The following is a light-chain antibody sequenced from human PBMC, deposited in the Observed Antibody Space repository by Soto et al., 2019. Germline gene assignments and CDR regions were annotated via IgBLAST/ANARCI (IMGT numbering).Light chain of an antibody. V-gene: IGKV1-39*01. CDR1: QSISSY. J-gene: IGKJ2*01. CDR2: AAS. Sequence: DIQMTQSPSSLSASVGDRVTITCRASQSISSYLYWYQQKPGKAPKLLIYAASSLQSGVPSRFSGSGSGTDFTLTISSLQPEDFATYYCRQSYSTPPYTFGQGTKLEIK. CDR3: RQSYSTPPYT.